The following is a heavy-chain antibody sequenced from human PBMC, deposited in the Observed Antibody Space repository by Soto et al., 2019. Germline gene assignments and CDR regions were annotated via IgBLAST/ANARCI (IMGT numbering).Heavy chain of an antibody. CDR3: ARTTAVPNPIRSRYFFDY. D-gene: IGHD4-17*01. Sequence: SETLSLTCSVSGGSVSNKTYYWSWIRQPPGKRLEWIGYVYYSGTTNYNPSLKSRVTISVDLSKNQFSLRLSSVTTADTALYYCARTTAVPNPIRSRYFFDYWGQGTMVTVSS. CDR1: GGSVSNKTYY. V-gene: IGHV4-61*01. J-gene: IGHJ4*02. CDR2: VYYSGTT.